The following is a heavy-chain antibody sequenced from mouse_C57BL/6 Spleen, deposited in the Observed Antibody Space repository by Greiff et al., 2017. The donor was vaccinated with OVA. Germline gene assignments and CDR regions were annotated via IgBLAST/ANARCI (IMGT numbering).Heavy chain of an antibody. CDR2: INPNNGGT. CDR1: GYTFTDYY. J-gene: IGHJ4*01. D-gene: IGHD1-1*01. V-gene: IGHV1-26*01. Sequence: VQLQQSGPELVKPGASVKISCKASGYTFTDYYMNWVKQSHGKSLEWIGDINPNNGGTSYNQKFKGKATLTVDKSSSTAYMELRSLTSEDSAVYYCARGGTTRYYAMDYWGQGTSVTVSS. CDR3: ARGGTTRYYAMDY.